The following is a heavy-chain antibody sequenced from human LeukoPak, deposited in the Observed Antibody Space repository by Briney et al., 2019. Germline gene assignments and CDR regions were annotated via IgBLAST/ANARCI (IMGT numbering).Heavy chain of an antibody. CDR2: INHSGST. Sequence: SETLSLTCAVYGGSFIGYYWSWIRQPLGKGLEWIGEINHSGSTNYNPSLKSRVTISVDTSKNQFSLKLSSVTAADTAVYYCARGGYCSSTSCWFDPWGQGTLVTVSS. V-gene: IGHV4-34*01. J-gene: IGHJ5*02. CDR3: ARGGYCSSTSCWFDP. D-gene: IGHD2-2*01. CDR1: GGSFIGYY.